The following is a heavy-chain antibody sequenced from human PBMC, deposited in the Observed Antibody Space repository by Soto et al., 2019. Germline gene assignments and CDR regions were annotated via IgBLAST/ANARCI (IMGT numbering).Heavy chain of an antibody. D-gene: IGHD3-16*01. CDR3: ARLHVPMTYGGGVFDS. J-gene: IGHJ4*02. CDR2: LIPYNGDT. Sequence: QVQLVQSGVEVKKPGASVKVSCKASGYTFTSYGISWVRQAPGQGLEWMGLLIPYNGDTIYAQKFQGRVTITADESTTTAYMELSSLRSEDSAVYYCARLHVPMTYGGGVFDSWGQGTLVTVSS. V-gene: IGHV1-18*01. CDR1: GYTFTSYG.